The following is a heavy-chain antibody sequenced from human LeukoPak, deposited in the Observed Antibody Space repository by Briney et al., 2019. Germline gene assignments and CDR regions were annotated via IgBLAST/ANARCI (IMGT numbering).Heavy chain of an antibody. CDR3: ARSTMYYYDSSGYEDY. D-gene: IGHD3-22*01. J-gene: IGHJ4*02. CDR2: IYYSGSP. CDR1: GGSISSGGYY. Sequence: SETLSLTCTVSGGSISSGGYYWSWIRQPPGKGLEWIGYIYYSGSPYYNPSLKSRVTISVDTSKNPFYLKLSSVTAADTAVYYCARSTMYYYDSSGYEDYWGQGTLVTVSS. V-gene: IGHV4-31*03.